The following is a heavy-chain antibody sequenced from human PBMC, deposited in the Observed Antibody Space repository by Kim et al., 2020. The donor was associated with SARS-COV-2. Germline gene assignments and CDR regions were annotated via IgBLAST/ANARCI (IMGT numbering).Heavy chain of an antibody. D-gene: IGHD3-16*02. J-gene: IGHJ4*02. CDR1: GFTFSSYA. CDR3: AKDCNYDYVWGSYHGYYFDY. Sequence: GGSLRLSCAASGFTFSSYAMSWVRQAPGKGLEWVSAISGSGGSTYYADSVKGRFTISRDNSKNTLYLQMNSLRDEDTAVYYCAKDCNYDYVWGSYHGYYFDYWGQGTLVTVSS. V-gene: IGHV3-23*01. CDR2: ISGSGGST.